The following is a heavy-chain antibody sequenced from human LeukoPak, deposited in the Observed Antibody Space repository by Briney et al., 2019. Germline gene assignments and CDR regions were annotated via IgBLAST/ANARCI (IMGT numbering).Heavy chain of an antibody. Sequence: SETLSLTCTVSGGSVSRGGYYWNWIRQHPGKGPEWIGFTSYSEGTYYNPSLMSRITISVDRSQNQFSLKMRDVTAADTAVYFCATADWESFYFDSWGQGALVAVSS. CDR2: TSYSEGT. CDR1: GGSVSRGGYY. CDR3: ATADWESFYFDS. D-gene: IGHD1-26*01. V-gene: IGHV4-31*03. J-gene: IGHJ4*02.